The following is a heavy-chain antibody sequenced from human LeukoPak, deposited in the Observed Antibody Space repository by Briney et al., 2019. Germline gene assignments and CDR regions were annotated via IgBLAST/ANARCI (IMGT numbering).Heavy chain of an antibody. J-gene: IGHJ6*02. Sequence: PSETLSLTCTVSGGSISSYYWSWIRQPPGKGLEWIGYIYYSGSTNYNPSLKSRVTISVDTSKNQFSLKLSSVTAADTAVYYCARHGGTVTQSNYGMDVWGQGTTVTVSS. D-gene: IGHD4-11*01. CDR3: ARHGGTVTQSNYGMDV. CDR1: GGSISSYY. V-gene: IGHV4-59*08. CDR2: IYYSGST.